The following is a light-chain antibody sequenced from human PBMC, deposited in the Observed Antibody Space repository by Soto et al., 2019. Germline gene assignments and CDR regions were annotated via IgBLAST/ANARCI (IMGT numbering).Light chain of an antibody. CDR1: QTVRNNY. CDR2: DAS. J-gene: IGKJ4*01. Sequence: EFVLTQSPGTLSLSPGARDPLSCRARQTVRNNYLAWYQQKPGQAPRLLIYDASSRATGIPDRFSGGGSGTDFTLTISRLEPEDFAVYYCQQFSSYPLTFGGGTKVDIK. V-gene: IGKV3-20*01. CDR3: QQFSSYPLT.